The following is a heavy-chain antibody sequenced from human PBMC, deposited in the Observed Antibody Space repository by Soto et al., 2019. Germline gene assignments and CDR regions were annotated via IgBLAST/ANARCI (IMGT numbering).Heavy chain of an antibody. Sequence: EVQLVESGGGLVQPGGSLRLSCAASGFTFSSYEMNWVRQAPGKGLEWVSYISSSGSTIYYADSVKGRFTISRDNAKNSLYLQINSRRAEDTVVYYCARGQYSSGGGYFDYWGQETLVTVSS. J-gene: IGHJ4*02. D-gene: IGHD6-19*01. CDR3: ARGQYSSGGGYFDY. CDR1: GFTFSSYE. V-gene: IGHV3-48*03. CDR2: ISSSGSTI.